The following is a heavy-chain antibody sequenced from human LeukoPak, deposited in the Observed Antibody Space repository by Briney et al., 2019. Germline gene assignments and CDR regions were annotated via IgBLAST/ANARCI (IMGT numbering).Heavy chain of an antibody. CDR1: GFTFSSYA. CDR3: ARRGWFGELFPANY. D-gene: IGHD3-10*01. Sequence: GGSLRLSCAASGFTFSSYAMSWVRQAPGKGLEWVSAISGSGGSTYYADSVKGRFTISRDNSKNTLYLQMNSLRAEDTAVYYCARRGWFGELFPANYWGQGTLVTVSS. V-gene: IGHV3-23*01. J-gene: IGHJ4*02. CDR2: ISGSGGST.